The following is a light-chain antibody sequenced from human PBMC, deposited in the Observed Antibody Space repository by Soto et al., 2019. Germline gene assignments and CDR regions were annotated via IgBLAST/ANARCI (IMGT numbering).Light chain of an antibody. Sequence: QSVMTQPASVSGSPGQSITISCTGTSSDVGGYNYVSWYQQHPGKAPKLMIYEVSNRPSGVSNRFSGSKSGNMASLTISGLQAEDEADYYCISYTSSSTLYVFGTGTNVTV. V-gene: IGLV2-14*01. CDR2: EVS. CDR1: SSDVGGYNY. CDR3: ISYTSSSTLYV. J-gene: IGLJ1*01.